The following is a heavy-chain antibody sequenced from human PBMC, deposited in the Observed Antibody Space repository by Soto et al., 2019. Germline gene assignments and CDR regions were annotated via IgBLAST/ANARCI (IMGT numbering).Heavy chain of an antibody. D-gene: IGHD4-17*01. CDR2: ISTSGSTI. CDR1: GFAFSSYS. V-gene: IGHV3-48*01. J-gene: IGHJ4*02. CDR3: ARVAGDYEVNPIDY. Sequence: EVQLVESGGGLVQPGGSLRLSCAASGFAFSSYSMNWVRQAPGKGLEWVSHISTSGSTIYYAESVKGRFSVSRDNAKNSLYLQMSRLRAEDTAVYFCARVAGDYEVNPIDYWGQGTLVTVSS.